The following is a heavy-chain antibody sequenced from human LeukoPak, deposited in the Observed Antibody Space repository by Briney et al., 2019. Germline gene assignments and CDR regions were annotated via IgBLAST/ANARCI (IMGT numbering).Heavy chain of an antibody. D-gene: IGHD1-26*01. CDR2: IYSGGST. J-gene: IGHJ6*02. CDR3: ARAWWELPNYYYYGMDV. Sequence: GGSPRLSCAASGFTVSNNYMSWVRQAPGKGLEWVSVIYSGGSTYYADSVKGRFTISRDNSKNTLYLQMNSLRAEDTAVYCCARAWWELPNYYYYGMDVWGQGTTVTVSS. V-gene: IGHV3-53*01. CDR1: GFTVSNNY.